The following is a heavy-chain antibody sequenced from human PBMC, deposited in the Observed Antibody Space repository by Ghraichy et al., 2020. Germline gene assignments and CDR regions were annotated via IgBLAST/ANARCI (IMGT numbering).Heavy chain of an antibody. CDR1: GYTFTDYY. CDR2: INPNTPGR. CDR3: ARNDVGYYDP. Sequence: ASVKVSCKASGYTFTDYYIHWARQAPGQGLEWMGWINPNTPGRVYAQKFQGRVTMTADTSISTAYMDLARLTSDDPAVYCCARNDVGYYDPWGQGTLVTVSS. V-gene: IGHV1-2*02. J-gene: IGHJ5*02. D-gene: IGHD1-26*01.